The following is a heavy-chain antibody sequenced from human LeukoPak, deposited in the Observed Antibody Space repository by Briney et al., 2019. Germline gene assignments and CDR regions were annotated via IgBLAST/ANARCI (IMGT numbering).Heavy chain of an antibody. Sequence: PGGSLRLSCAASGFTFSSYSMNWVRQAPGKGLEWVSSISSSSSYIYYADSVKGRFTISRDNAKNSLYLQMNSLRAEDTAVYYCAREESVAVVIEIYYFDYWGQGTLVTVSS. CDR3: AREESVAVVIEIYYFDY. D-gene: IGHD4-23*01. J-gene: IGHJ4*02. V-gene: IGHV3-21*01. CDR1: GFTFSSYS. CDR2: ISSSSSYI.